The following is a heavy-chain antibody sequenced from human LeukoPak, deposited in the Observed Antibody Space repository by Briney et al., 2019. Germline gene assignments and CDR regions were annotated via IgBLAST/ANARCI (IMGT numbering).Heavy chain of an antibody. CDR1: GYTFTSYY. V-gene: IGHV1-46*01. J-gene: IGHJ3*02. CDR2: INPSGGST. Sequence: GASVKVSCNASGYTFTSYYMHWVRQAPGQGLEWMGIINPSGGSTSYAQKFQGRVTMTRDTSTSTVYMELSSLRSEDTAVYYCARDLDFWRDPDAFDIWGQGTMVTVSS. CDR3: ARDLDFWRDPDAFDI. D-gene: IGHD3-3*01.